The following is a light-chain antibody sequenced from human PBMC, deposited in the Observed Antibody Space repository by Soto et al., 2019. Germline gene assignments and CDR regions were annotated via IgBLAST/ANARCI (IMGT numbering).Light chain of an antibody. V-gene: IGKV3-11*01. CDR3: QQRDIWPWT. CDR1: QSVNRY. CDR2: DAS. Sequence: EIVLTQSPATLSLSPGERATLSCWASQSVNRYLVWYQQKPGQAPRLLMYDASKRATGIPARFSGSGSGTDFTLTSSSLKPEDFAVYYCQQRDIWPWTFGQGTKVEIK. J-gene: IGKJ1*01.